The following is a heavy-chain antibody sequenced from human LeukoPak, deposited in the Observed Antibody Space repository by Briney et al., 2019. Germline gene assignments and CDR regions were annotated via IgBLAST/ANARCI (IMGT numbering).Heavy chain of an antibody. D-gene: IGHD1-1*01. V-gene: IGHV3-7*02. J-gene: IGHJ4*02. CDR3: ASLVPNWNVDY. Sequence: PGGSLRLSCAASGFTFSSDWMCWVRQAPGKGLEWVANIKQDGSDKYYVDSVKGRFTISRDNAKNSLYLQMNSLRAEDTAVYYCASLVPNWNVDYWGQGTLVTVSS. CDR2: IKQDGSDK. CDR1: GFTFSSDW.